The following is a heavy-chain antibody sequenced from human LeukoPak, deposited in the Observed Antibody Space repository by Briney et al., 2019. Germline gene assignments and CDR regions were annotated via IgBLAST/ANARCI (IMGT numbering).Heavy chain of an antibody. CDR1: GFTFSSYS. J-gene: IGHJ4*02. V-gene: IGHV3-15*01. CDR3: TTFSSRGELRGDY. D-gene: IGHD1-26*01. CDR2: IKSKTDGGTT. Sequence: GGSLRLSCAASGFTFSSYSMNWVRQAPGKGLEWVGRIKSKTDGGTTDYAAPVKGRFTISRDDSKNTLYLQMNSLKTEDTAAYYCTTFSSRGELRGDYWGQGTLVTVSS.